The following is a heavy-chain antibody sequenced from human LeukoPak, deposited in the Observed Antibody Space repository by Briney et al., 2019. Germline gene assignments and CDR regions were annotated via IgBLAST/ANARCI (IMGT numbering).Heavy chain of an antibody. CDR1: AGSFCSIY. J-gene: IGHJ4*02. Sequence: ASENLSFKGSGSAGSFCSIYWGRLGPPPGQGRVGCGYIFDSGSTNNIPSLKSRVTISLDTSKSQFSLRLSSVTAADTAVYSCARAGFKDYDILTGLSDSWGPGTLVTVSS. CDR2: IFDSGST. D-gene: IGHD3-9*01. V-gene: IGHV4-59*12. CDR3: ARAGFKDYDILTGLSDS.